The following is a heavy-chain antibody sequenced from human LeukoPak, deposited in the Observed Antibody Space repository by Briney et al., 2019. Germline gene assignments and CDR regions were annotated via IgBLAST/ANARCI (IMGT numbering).Heavy chain of an antibody. CDR1: GFTFSSYW. CDR2: INHNGNVN. CDR3: AAEGQWSLVHYFNS. V-gene: IGHV3-7*03. J-gene: IGHJ4*02. D-gene: IGHD2-15*01. Sequence: GGSLRLSCAAPGFTFSSYWMNWARQAPGKGLEWVASINHNGNVNYYVDSVKGRFTISRDNAKNSLYLQMSNLRSEDTAVYFCAAEGQWSLVHYFNSWGQGTLVTVSS.